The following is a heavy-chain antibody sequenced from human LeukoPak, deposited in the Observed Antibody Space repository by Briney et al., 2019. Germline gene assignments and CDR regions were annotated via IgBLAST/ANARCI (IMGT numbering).Heavy chain of an antibody. CDR1: GYTFSTYW. CDR3: ARFRCSGGSCYADEIIGYNWFDP. V-gene: IGHV5-51*01. D-gene: IGHD2-15*01. CDR2: IYPGDSDT. Sequence: GESLKISCKGSGYTFSTYWIGWVRQIPGKGLEWMGIIYPGDSDTRYSPSFQGQVTISADKSISTAYLQWSSMKASDTAMYYCARFRCSGGSCYADEIIGYNWFDPWGQGTLVTVSS. J-gene: IGHJ5*02.